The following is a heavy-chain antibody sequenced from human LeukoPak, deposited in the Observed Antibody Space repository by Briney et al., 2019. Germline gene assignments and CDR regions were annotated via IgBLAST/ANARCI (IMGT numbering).Heavy chain of an antibody. V-gene: IGHV4-59*01. J-gene: IGHJ4*02. Sequence: PSETLSLTCTVSGGSISSYYWSWIRQPPGKGLEWIGYIYYSGSTNYNPSLESRVTISVDTSKTQFSLKLGSVTAADTAMYYCARDLGFYGDYYFDYWGQGTLVTVSS. D-gene: IGHD4-17*01. CDR3: ARDLGFYGDYYFDY. CDR1: GGSISSYY. CDR2: IYYSGST.